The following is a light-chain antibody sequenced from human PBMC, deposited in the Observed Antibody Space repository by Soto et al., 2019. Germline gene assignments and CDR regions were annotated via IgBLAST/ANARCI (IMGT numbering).Light chain of an antibody. J-gene: IGLJ1*01. V-gene: IGLV2-14*01. CDR2: DVS. Sequence: QSALTQPASVSGSPGQSITISCSGTSSDVGAYNYVSWYQQHPGKAPRVMIYDVSNRPSGVSNRFSGSKSGNTATLTISGLQAEDEADYYCSSYTIDNTYVFATGTKLTVL. CDR1: SSDVGAYNY. CDR3: SSYTIDNTYV.